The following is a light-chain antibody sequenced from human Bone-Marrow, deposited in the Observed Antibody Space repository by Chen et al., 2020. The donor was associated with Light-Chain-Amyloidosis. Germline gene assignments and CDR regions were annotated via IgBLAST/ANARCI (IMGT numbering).Light chain of an antibody. Sequence: YVLTQPSSVSVPPGQTATIACGGNNIGSTSVHWYQQTPGQAPLLVVYDDRDRPSGIPERLSGSNSGNTATLTISRVEAGDEADYYCQVWDRSSDRPVFGGGTKLTVL. V-gene: IGLV3-21*02. CDR3: QVWDRSSDRPV. CDR1: NIGSTS. J-gene: IGLJ3*02. CDR2: DDR.